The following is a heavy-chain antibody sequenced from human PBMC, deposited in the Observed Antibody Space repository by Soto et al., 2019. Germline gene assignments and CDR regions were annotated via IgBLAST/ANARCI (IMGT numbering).Heavy chain of an antibody. CDR2: IYHSGST. Sequence: SETLSLTCAVSGGSISSSNWWSWVRQPPGKGLEWIGEIYHSGSTNYNPSLKSRVTISVDKSKNQFSLKLSSVTAADTAVYYCARGPGYGDYTYYYYGMDVWGQGTKVTVSS. CDR1: GGSISSSNW. CDR3: ARGPGYGDYTYYYYGMDV. D-gene: IGHD4-17*01. V-gene: IGHV4-4*02. J-gene: IGHJ6*02.